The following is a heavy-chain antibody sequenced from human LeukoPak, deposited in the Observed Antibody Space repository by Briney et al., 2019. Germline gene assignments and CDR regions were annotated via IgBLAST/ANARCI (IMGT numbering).Heavy chain of an antibody. CDR2: IYYSGST. CDR3: ARHLRQRLVDY. D-gene: IGHD6-13*01. Sequence: SETLSLTCTVSGGSISSSSYYWGWIRQPPGKGLEWIGSIYYSGSTYYNPSLKSRVTISVDTSKNQFSLKLSSVTAADTAVYYCARHLRQRLVDYWGQGTLVTVSS. CDR1: GGSISSSSYY. J-gene: IGHJ4*02. V-gene: IGHV4-39*01.